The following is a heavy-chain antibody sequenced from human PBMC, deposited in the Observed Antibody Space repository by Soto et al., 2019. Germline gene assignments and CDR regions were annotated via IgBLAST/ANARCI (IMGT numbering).Heavy chain of an antibody. D-gene: IGHD3-10*01. J-gene: IGHJ4*02. V-gene: IGHV1-18*01. CDR2: ISAYNGNT. CDR1: GYTFTSYG. Sequence: ASVKVSCKASGYTFTSYGISWVRQAPGQGLEWMGWISAYNGNTNYAQKLQGRVTMTTDTSTSTAYMELRSLRSDDTAVYYCARDSQGSGSYVYFDYWGQGTLVTVSS. CDR3: ARDSQGSGSYVYFDY.